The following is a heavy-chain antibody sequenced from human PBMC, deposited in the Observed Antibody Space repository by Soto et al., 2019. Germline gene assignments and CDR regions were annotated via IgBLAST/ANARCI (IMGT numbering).Heavy chain of an antibody. D-gene: IGHD6-13*01. CDR1: GFTFSSYG. CDR3: ARGGLYSSLYYFDY. J-gene: IGHJ4*02. CDR2: ISSSSSTI. V-gene: IGHV3-48*02. Sequence: GGSLRLSCAASGFTFSSYGMHWVRQAPGKGLEWVSYISSSSSTIYYADSVKGRFTISRDNAKNSLYLQMNSLRDEDTAVYYCARGGLYSSLYYFDYWGQGTLVTVSS.